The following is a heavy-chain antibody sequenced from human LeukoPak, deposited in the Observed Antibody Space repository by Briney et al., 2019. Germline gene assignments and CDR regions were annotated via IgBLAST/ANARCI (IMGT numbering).Heavy chain of an antibody. J-gene: IGHJ4*02. CDR2: IKQDGSEK. CDR1: GFTFSSYW. V-gene: IGHV3-7*01. CDR3: AREVLPWVLGY. D-gene: IGHD2-8*01. Sequence: GGSLRLSCAASGFTFSSYWMSWVRQAPGKGLEWVDNIKQDGSEKYYVDSVKGRFTISRDNAKNSLYLQMNSLRAEDTAVYYCAREVLPWVLGYWGQGTLVTVSS.